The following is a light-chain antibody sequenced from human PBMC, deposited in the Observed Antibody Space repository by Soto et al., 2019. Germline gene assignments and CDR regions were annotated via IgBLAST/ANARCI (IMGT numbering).Light chain of an antibody. CDR1: QSVSGMY. V-gene: IGKV3-20*01. J-gene: IGKJ3*01. CDR3: QQYDNSPFT. CDR2: GTS. Sequence: EVVLTQSPGTLSLSPGESATLSCRASQSVSGMYLAWYQQKPGQAPRLLIYGTSNRATGIPDRFSGSGSGTDFTLTIRRLEPEDFAMYFCQQYDNSPFTFGPGTKV.